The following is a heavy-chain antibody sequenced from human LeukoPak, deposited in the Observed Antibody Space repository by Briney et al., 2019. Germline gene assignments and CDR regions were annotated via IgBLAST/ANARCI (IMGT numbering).Heavy chain of an antibody. V-gene: IGHV3-21*01. D-gene: IGHD3-9*01. J-gene: IGHJ4*02. CDR3: ATGGRYFDWLFPS. CDR1: GFTFSSYS. CDR2: ISSSSSYI. Sequence: PGGSLRLSCAASGFTFSSYSMNWVHQAPGKGLEWVSSISSSSSYIYYADSVKGRFTISRDNAKNSLYLQMNSLRAEDTAVYYCATGGRYFDWLFPSWGQGTLVTVSS.